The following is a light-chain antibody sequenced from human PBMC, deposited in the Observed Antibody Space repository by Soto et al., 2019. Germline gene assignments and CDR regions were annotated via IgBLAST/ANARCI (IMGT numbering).Light chain of an antibody. CDR3: QQYGSSPST. Sequence: MVVTRCGGTLSLSRGAGSTLTSRGSQSVRSSSLAWYQQKPGQAPRLLIYGASSRATGIPDRFSGGVFGTDFTLIISRREPEESAMYDCQQYGSSPSTVAEGTRLEIK. J-gene: IGKJ5*01. V-gene: IGKV3-20*01. CDR2: GAS. CDR1: QSVRSSS.